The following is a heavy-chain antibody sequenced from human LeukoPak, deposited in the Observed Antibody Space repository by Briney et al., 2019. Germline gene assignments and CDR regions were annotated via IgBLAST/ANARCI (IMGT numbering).Heavy chain of an antibody. CDR1: GFTFSSYW. Sequence: PGGSLRLSCAASGFTFSSYWMSWVRQAPGKGLEWVANIKQDGSEKYYVDSVKGRFTISRDNAKNSLYLQMNSLRAEDTAVYYCARGGYYDFWSGYYHWGQGTLVTVSS. D-gene: IGHD3-3*01. CDR3: ARGGYYDFWSGYYH. CDR2: IKQDGSEK. J-gene: IGHJ5*02. V-gene: IGHV3-7*01.